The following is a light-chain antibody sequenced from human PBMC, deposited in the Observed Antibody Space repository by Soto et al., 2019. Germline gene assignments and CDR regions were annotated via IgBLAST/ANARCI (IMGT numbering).Light chain of an antibody. CDR1: QGLGSR. CDR3: QHYHGWVKA. Sequence: EIVMTQSPVTLSVSPGGTATLSCRASQGLGSRLAWYQQKPGQAPRLLIYDASTRATGVPDRFSGSESETEFTLTISSLQSEDFAVYYCQHYHGWVKAFGQGTKLEIK. V-gene: IGKV3-15*01. CDR2: DAS. J-gene: IGKJ2*01.